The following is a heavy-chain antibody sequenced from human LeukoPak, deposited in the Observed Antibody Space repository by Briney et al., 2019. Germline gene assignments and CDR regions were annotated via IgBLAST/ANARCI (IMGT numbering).Heavy chain of an antibody. Sequence: SETPSLTCTVSGGSVSSGSYYWSWIRQPPGKGLEWIGYIYYSGSTNYNPSLKSRVTISVDTSKNQFSLKLSSVTAADTAVYYCARDLSHYYYGMDVWGQGTTVTVSS. CDR3: ARDLSHYYYGMDV. CDR1: GGSVSSGSYY. CDR2: IYYSGST. V-gene: IGHV4-61*01. J-gene: IGHJ6*02.